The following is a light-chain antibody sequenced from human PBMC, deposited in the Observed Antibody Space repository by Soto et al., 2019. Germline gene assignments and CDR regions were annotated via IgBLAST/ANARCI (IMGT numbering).Light chain of an antibody. J-gene: IGKJ3*01. CDR2: AAS. CDR1: QAISSW. V-gene: IGKV1-12*01. Sequence: DIQMTQSPSSVSASVGDSVTITCRASQAISSWLAWYQHRPGKAPRLLIYAASSLQRGAPLRFSGSGSGTNFNLTISSLQPEDFATYYCQQAMSFPFTFRPGTTVDIK. CDR3: QQAMSFPFT.